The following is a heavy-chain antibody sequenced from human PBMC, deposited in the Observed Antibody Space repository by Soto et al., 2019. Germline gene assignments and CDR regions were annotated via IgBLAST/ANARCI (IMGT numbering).Heavy chain of an antibody. CDR3: AKGGDYDILTGQPYFDY. J-gene: IGHJ4*02. CDR1: GFTFSSYG. Sequence: VGSLRLSCAASGFTFSSYGMHWVRQAPGKGLEWVAVISYDGSNKYYADSVKGRFTISRDNSKNTLYLQMNSLRAEDTAVYYCAKGGDYDILTGQPYFDYWGQGTLVTVSS. D-gene: IGHD3-9*01. CDR2: ISYDGSNK. V-gene: IGHV3-30*18.